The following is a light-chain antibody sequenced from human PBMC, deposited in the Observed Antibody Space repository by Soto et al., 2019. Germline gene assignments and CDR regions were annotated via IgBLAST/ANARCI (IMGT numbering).Light chain of an antibody. J-gene: IGLJ1*01. V-gene: IGLV1-47*02. CDR1: SSNIGSNS. CDR2: SNN. Sequence: QSVLTQPPSASGTPGQRVTISCSGTSSNIGSNSVSWYQQLPGRAPKLLIHSNNQRPSGVPDRFSGSKSGTSASLVISGLRSGDDADYYCAAWDDNVSGRYGFGTGTQLTVL. CDR3: AAWDDNVSGRYG.